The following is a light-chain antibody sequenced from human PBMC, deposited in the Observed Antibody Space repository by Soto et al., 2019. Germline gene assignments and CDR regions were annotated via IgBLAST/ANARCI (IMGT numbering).Light chain of an antibody. Sequence: IVLTQSPGTLSLSPGEGATLSCRASQSVSSSFLAWYQQKPGQAPRLLIYGASSRATGIPDRFSGSGSGTDFTLTISRLEPEDFAVYYCQQYGSSPWPFGQGTKVEI. CDR2: GAS. CDR1: QSVSSSF. J-gene: IGKJ1*01. V-gene: IGKV3-20*01. CDR3: QQYGSSPWP.